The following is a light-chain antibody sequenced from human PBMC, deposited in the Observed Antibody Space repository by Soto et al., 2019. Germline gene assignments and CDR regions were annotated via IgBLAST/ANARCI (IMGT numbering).Light chain of an antibody. J-gene: IGKJ4*01. Sequence: DIQMTQSPPSLSASVGDRVTITGQASEHINNYLSWYQQIQGKAPKILIYDASNLEAGAPSRFSGSGSGTACTFAISGLQPDDVPTYYCQQYDSLPLTFGGGTKVDIK. V-gene: IGKV1-33*01. CDR2: DAS. CDR1: EHINNY. CDR3: QQYDSLPLT.